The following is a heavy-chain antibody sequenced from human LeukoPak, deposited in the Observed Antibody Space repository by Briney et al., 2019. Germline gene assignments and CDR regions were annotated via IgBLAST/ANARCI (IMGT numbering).Heavy chain of an antibody. CDR1: GGPINNYY. CDR2: FYYSGST. V-gene: IGHV4-59*01. J-gene: IGHJ4*02. D-gene: IGHD3-10*01. Sequence: SETLSLTCTVSGGPINNYYWSWIRQPPGKGLEWIGYFYYSGSTNYNPSLKSRVTISVDTSKNQFSLKLSSVTAADTAVYYCARGLYGSGSYYLDYWGQGTLVTVSS. CDR3: ARGLYGSGSYYLDY.